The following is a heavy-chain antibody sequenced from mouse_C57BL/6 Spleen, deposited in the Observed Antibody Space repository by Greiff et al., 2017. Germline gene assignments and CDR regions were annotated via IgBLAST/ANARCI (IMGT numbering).Heavy chain of an antibody. CDR2: LDPSDSYT. V-gene: IGHV1-69*01. CDR1: GYTFTSYW. D-gene: IGHD1-1*01. CDR3: ARKTTVVMDY. Sequence: QVQLQQPGAELVMPGASVKLSCKASGYTFTSYWMHWVKQRPGQGLEWIGELDPSDSYTNYNQKFQGKSTLTVDKSSSTAYMQLSSLTSEDSAVYYCARKTTVVMDYWGQGTSVTVSS. J-gene: IGHJ4*01.